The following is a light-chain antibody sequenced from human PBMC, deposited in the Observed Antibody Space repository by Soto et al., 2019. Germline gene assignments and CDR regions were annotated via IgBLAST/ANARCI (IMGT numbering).Light chain of an antibody. Sequence: QSVLTQPPSVSGAPGQRVTISCTGGSSNIGAGYNVHWYQQLPGTAPKLLIFDNNNRPSGVPDRFSGSKSGTSASLAITGLQAEDEADYYCQSYDSSLSGGVFGGGTKLTVL. CDR3: QSYDSSLSGGV. V-gene: IGLV1-40*01. CDR1: SSNIGAGYN. J-gene: IGLJ3*02. CDR2: DNN.